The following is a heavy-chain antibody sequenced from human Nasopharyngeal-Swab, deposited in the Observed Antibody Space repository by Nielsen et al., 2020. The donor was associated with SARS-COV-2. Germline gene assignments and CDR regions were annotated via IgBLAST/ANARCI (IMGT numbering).Heavy chain of an antibody. Sequence: WVRQAPGQGLEWMGIINPSGGSTSYAQKFQGRVTMTRDTSTSTVYMDLSSLRSEDTAVYYCARGAPNTVSALDYRGQGTPVTVSS. D-gene: IGHD4-11*01. V-gene: IGHV1-46*01. CDR3: ARGAPNTVSALDY. CDR2: INPSGGST. J-gene: IGHJ4*02.